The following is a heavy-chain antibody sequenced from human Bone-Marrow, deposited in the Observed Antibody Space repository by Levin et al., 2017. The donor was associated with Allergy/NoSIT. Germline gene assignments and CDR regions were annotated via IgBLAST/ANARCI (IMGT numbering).Heavy chain of an antibody. CDR3: ATDFPHYSKINYYGLDG. D-gene: IGHD4-11*01. V-gene: IGHV4-39*07. CDR2: IYYSGST. J-gene: IGHJ6*02. Sequence: SQTLSLTCTVSGGSISSSKNYWGWLRQPPGKGLEWIGSIYYSGSTYYNPSLKSRVTISIDTSKNQFSLKLSSVTAADTALYYCATDFPHYSKINYYGLDGWGRGTTVTVSS. CDR1: GGSISSSKNY.